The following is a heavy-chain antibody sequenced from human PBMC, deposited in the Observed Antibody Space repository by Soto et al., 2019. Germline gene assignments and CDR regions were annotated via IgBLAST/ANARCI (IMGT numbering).Heavy chain of an antibody. D-gene: IGHD6-13*01. CDR2: VYYSGST. CDR1: CGSIMHYH. CDR3: ARDSSSWPYYFDS. J-gene: IGHJ4*02. V-gene: IGHV4-59*01. Sequence: SETLSLTCTFSCGSIMHYHWSWIRQPPGKGLEWIGYVYYSGSTNYNPSFRSRASLSVDMSKNQFSLKLTSVTAADTALYFCARDSSSWPYYFDSWGQGALVTVSS.